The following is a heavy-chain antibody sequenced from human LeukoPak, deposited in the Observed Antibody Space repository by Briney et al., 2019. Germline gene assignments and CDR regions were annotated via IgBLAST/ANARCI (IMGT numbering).Heavy chain of an antibody. CDR3: AREVPPTVSFDY. V-gene: IGHV4-61*02. CDR2: IYTSGTT. D-gene: IGHD3-10*01. J-gene: IGHJ4*02. Sequence: SETLSLTCSVSGDSISSGSYYWSWIRQPAGKGLEWLGRIYTSGTTRYNPSLKSRVTISVDTSKNQFSLKLSSVTAADTAVYYCAREVPPTVSFDYWGQGTLVTVSS. CDR1: GDSISSGSYY.